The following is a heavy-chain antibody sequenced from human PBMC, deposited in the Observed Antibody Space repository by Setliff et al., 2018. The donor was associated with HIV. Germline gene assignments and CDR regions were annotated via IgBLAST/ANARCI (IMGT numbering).Heavy chain of an antibody. CDR2: IGTAGDT. J-gene: IGHJ3*02. Sequence: GGSLRLSCAASGFTVSSNYMSWVRQAPGKGLEWVSVIGTAGDTYYLDSVKGRFTISREDARNSGYLQMNSLRDDDTAVYFCARTAYYRDSSGYYSVAFDMWGPGTMVTVSS. D-gene: IGHD3-22*01. V-gene: IGHV3-66*01. CDR1: GFTVSSNY. CDR3: ARTAYYRDSSGYYSVAFDM.